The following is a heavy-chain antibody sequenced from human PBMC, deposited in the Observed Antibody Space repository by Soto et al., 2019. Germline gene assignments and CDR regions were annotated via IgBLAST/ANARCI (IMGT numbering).Heavy chain of an antibody. CDR3: AHSYQGSDYDFWSGYFRFEGRLRSTDYYYYGMDV. J-gene: IGHJ6*02. Sequence: SGPTLVNPTQTLTLTCTFSGFSLSTSGVGVGWIRQPPGKALEWLALIYWNDDKRYSPSLKSRLTITKDTSKNQVVLTMTNMDPVDTATYYCAHSYQGSDYDFWSGYFRFEGRLRSTDYYYYGMDVWGQGT. CDR1: GFSLSTSGVG. V-gene: IGHV2-5*01. CDR2: IYWNDDK. D-gene: IGHD3-3*01.